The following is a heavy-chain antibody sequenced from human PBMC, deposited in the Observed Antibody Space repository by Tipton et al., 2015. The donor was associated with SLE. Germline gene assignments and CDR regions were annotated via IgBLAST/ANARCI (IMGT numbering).Heavy chain of an antibody. D-gene: IGHD7-27*01. Sequence: TLSLTCTVSGTSISGYYWNWIRQSPGRGLEWVGYISYSGNTNYNPSLKRRVTISVDTSKTHFSLNLSSVTAADTAVYYCARGGLGIDLRGSIHLRPWG. CDR1: GTSISGYY. J-gene: IGHJ5*02. CDR2: ISYSGNT. CDR3: ARGGLGIDLRGSIHLRP. V-gene: IGHV4-59*01.